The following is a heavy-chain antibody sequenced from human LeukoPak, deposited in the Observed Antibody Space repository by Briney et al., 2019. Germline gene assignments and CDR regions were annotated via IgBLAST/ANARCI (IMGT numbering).Heavy chain of an antibody. CDR3: ARYYYGSASFTHAFDI. D-gene: IGHD3-10*01. CDR1: GYTFTSYD. Sequence: ASVKVSCKASGYTFTSYDINWVRQATGQGREWMGWMKPNSGDTGYAQKFQGRVTMTRNTPISAAYLELSSLRSEDTAVYYCARYYYGSASFTHAFDIWGQGTMVTVSS. V-gene: IGHV1-8*01. CDR2: MKPNSGDT. J-gene: IGHJ3*02.